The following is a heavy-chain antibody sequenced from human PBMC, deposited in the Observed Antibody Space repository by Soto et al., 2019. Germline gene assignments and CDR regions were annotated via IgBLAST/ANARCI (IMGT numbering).Heavy chain of an antibody. CDR1: GGTFNTYG. V-gene: IGHV1-69*01. Sequence: QVHLVQSGAEVKKPGSSVKVSCRASGGTFNTYGFNWVRQAPGQGLEWMGGIIPLFGTTTYAQNFQGRVTITADQSTTTAYMEMSGLTSEDTAVYFCARVKRRYGTYSSWFDPWGQGTLVTVSS. CDR2: IIPLFGTT. D-gene: IGHD1-1*01. J-gene: IGHJ5*02. CDR3: ARVKRRYGTYSSWFDP.